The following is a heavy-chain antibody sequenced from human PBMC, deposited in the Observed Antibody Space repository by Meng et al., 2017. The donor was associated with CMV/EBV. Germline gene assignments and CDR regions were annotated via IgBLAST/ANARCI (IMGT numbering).Heavy chain of an antibody. CDR1: DGSVALGHNY. Sequence: NHSHTHSLTLNCYDGSVALGHNYCLWIRQPPVKGLEWIGDTYYGGSTYYNPSLKSQVTISVDTSKNQFSLKLSSVTAADTXVYYCARVGRTSCYDYWGQGTLVTVSS. D-gene: IGHD2-2*01. CDR3: ARVGRTSCYDY. J-gene: IGHJ4*02. V-gene: IGHV4-30-4*08. CDR2: TYYGGST.